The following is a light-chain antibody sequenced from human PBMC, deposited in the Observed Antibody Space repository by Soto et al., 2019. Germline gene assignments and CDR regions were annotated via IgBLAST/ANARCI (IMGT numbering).Light chain of an antibody. J-gene: IGKJ2*01. CDR3: QQYGSSLMYT. Sequence: EIVLTQSPGTLSLSPGERATLSCRASQSVSISYLAWYQQKPGQAPRLLIYGASSRATGIPDRFSGSGSGTDFTLTISRLEPEDFAVYYCQQYGSSLMYTFGQGTKVDIK. CDR2: GAS. V-gene: IGKV3-20*01. CDR1: QSVSISY.